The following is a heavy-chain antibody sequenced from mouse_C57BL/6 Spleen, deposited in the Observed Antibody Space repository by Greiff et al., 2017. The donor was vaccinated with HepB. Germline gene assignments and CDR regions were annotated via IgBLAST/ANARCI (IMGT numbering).Heavy chain of an antibody. CDR3: ARSSSYGSAMDY. Sequence: EVQLQESGGGLVKPGGSLKLSCAASGFTFSDYGMHWVRQAPEEGLEWVAYISSGSSTIYYADTVKGRFTISRDNAKNTLFLQMTSLRSEDTAMYYCARSSSYGSAMDYWGQGTSVTVSS. D-gene: IGHD1-1*01. CDR1: GFTFSDYG. V-gene: IGHV5-17*01. J-gene: IGHJ4*01. CDR2: ISSGSSTI.